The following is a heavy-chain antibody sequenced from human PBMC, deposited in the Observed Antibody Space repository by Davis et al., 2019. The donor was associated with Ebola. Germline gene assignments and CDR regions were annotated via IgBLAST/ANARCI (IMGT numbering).Heavy chain of an antibody. Sequence: PGGSLRLSCVASGFTFNNYAMAWVRQAPGKGLEWVSGVSHTGGTTFYADSVRGRFSISRDISKSTLYLQMSSLTVEDTAVYYCAKEDDAWLNGYFDYWGQGILVTVSS. D-gene: IGHD3-9*01. CDR3: AKEDDAWLNGYFDY. J-gene: IGHJ4*02. CDR1: GFTFNNYA. CDR2: VSHTGGTT. V-gene: IGHV3-23*01.